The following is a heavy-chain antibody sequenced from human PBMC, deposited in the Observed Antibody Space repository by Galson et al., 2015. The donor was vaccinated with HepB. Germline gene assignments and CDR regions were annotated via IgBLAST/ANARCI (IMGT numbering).Heavy chain of an antibody. V-gene: IGHV3-9*02. CDR1: GFTSDDYA. Sequence: SLRLSCAASGFTSDDYAMHWVRQAPGKGLEWVSGISRNSGSIGYADSVKGRFTISRDNAKNSLYLQMNSLRAEDTALYYCALLGQDIVATIGAEIDYWGQGTLVTVSS. CDR3: ALLGQDIVATIGAEIDY. CDR2: ISRNSGSI. D-gene: IGHD5-12*01. J-gene: IGHJ4*02.